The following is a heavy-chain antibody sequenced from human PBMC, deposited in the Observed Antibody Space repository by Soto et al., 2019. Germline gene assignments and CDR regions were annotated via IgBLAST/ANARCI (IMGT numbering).Heavy chain of an antibody. CDR1: GFTFSSYA. CDR3: AKEKDFWSGYFVY. CDR2: ISGSGGST. D-gene: IGHD3-3*01. V-gene: IGHV3-23*01. J-gene: IGHJ4*02. Sequence: SGGSLRLSCAASGFTFSSYAMSWVRQAPGEGLEWVSTISGSGGSTYYADSVKGRFTISRDNSKNTLYLQMNSLRAEDTAVYYCAKEKDFWSGYFVYWGQGTLVTVSS.